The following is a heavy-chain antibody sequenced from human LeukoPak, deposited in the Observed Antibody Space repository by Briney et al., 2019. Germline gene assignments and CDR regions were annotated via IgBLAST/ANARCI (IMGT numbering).Heavy chain of an antibody. Sequence: ASVKVSCKASGYTFTSYGISWVRQAPGQGLEWMGWISAYNGNTNYAQKLQGRVTMTTDTSTSTAYMELRSLRSDDTAVYYCARGFGVVPAAMIYYYYGMDVWGQGTTVTVSS. CDR3: ARGFGVVPAAMIYYYYGMDV. J-gene: IGHJ6*02. V-gene: IGHV1-18*01. CDR1: GYTFTSYG. D-gene: IGHD2-2*01. CDR2: ISAYNGNT.